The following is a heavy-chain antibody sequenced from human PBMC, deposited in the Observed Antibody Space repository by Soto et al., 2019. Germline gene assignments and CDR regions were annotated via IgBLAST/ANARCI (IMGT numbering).Heavy chain of an antibody. D-gene: IGHD6-6*01. CDR3: TSQPDSSSSRHPPEFDY. CDR1: GFTFSNAW. Sequence: EVQLVEPGGGLVKPGGSLRLSCAASGFTFSNAWMSWVRQAPGKGLEWVGRIKSKTDGGTTDYAAPVKGRFTISRDDSKNTLYLQMNSLKTEDTAVYYCTSQPDSSSSRHPPEFDYWGQGTLVTVSS. V-gene: IGHV3-15*01. CDR2: IKSKTDGGTT. J-gene: IGHJ4*02.